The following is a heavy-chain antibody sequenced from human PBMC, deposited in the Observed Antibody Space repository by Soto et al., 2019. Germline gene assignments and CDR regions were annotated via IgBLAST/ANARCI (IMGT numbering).Heavy chain of an antibody. CDR3: AHSEVSYYGSGINFDY. J-gene: IGHJ4*02. CDR1: GFSLSTSGVG. CDR2: IYWDDDK. V-gene: IGHV2-5*02. D-gene: IGHD3-10*01. Sequence: QITLKESGPTLVKPTQTLTLTCTFSGFSLSTSGVGVGWIRQPPGKALEWLALIYWDDDKRYSPSLKSRLTITKDTSKNQVVLTMTNMDPVDTATYYCAHSEVSYYGSGINFDYWGQGTLVTVSS.